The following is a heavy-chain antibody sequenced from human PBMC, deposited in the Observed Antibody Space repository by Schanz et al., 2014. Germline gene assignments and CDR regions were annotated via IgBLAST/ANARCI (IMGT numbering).Heavy chain of an antibody. Sequence: QVQLVQSGAEVKKPGSSVKVSCKASGGTFSSYTISWVRQAPGQGLEWMGRIIPSLGLAKYEQKFQDKVTITADTSTTTAYMELSGLRSEDTAVYYCASSGAGYSSSWDFDYWGQGTLXTVSS. D-gene: IGHD6-13*01. V-gene: IGHV1-69*02. CDR2: IIPSLGLA. J-gene: IGHJ4*02. CDR3: ASSGAGYSSSWDFDY. CDR1: GGTFSSYT.